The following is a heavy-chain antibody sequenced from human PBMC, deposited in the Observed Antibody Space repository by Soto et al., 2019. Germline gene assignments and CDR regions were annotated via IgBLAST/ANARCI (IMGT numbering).Heavy chain of an antibody. D-gene: IGHD2-2*03. CDR1: GGTFSSYA. V-gene: IGHV1-69*13. CDR3: GSVGYCSSTNCLFYYYHYGMDV. Sequence: VASVKVSCKASGGTFSSYAISWVRQAPGQGLEWMGGIIPIFGTANYAQKFQGRVTITADESTSTAYMELSSLRSEDTAVYYCGSVGYCSSTNCLFYYYHYGMDVWGQGTTVTVSS. CDR2: IIPIFGTA. J-gene: IGHJ6*02.